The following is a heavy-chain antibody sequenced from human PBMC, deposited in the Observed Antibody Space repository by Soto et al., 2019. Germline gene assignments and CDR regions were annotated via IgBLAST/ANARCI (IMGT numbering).Heavy chain of an antibody. V-gene: IGHV4-61*01. J-gene: IGHJ4*02. Sequence: SETLSLTCTVSGGSIRSGTYYWHWIRQPPGKGLEWIGYIYYSGSTNYNPSLKSRVTISVDTSKNQFSLKLSSVTAADTAVYYCASNSYGYIFYEYWGQGTLVTVS. CDR2: IYYSGST. CDR1: GGSIRSGTYY. D-gene: IGHD5-18*01. CDR3: ASNSYGYIFYEY.